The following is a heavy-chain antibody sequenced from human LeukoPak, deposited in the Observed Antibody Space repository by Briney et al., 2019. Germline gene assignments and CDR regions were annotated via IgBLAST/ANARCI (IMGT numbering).Heavy chain of an antibody. V-gene: IGHV3-30*02. CDR3: AKDLAVAGCFDY. D-gene: IGHD6-19*01. CDR2: IRYDGSNK. CDR1: GFTFSSYG. Sequence: PGGSLRLSCAASGFTFSSYGMHWVRQAPGKGLEWVAFIRYDGSNKYYADSVKGRFTISRDNSKNTLYLQMNSLRAEDTAVYYCAKDLAVAGCFDYWGQGNLVTVSS. J-gene: IGHJ4*02.